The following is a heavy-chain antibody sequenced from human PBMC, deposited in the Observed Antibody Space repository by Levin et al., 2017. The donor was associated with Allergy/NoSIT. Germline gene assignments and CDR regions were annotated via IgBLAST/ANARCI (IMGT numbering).Heavy chain of an antibody. J-gene: IGHJ4*02. V-gene: IGHV4-30-4*01. CDR2: IYYSGST. D-gene: IGHD3-22*01. CDR1: GGSISSGDYY. CDR3: ARAESYYYDSSGYYAGSGFDY. Sequence: PSETLSLTCTVSGGSISSGDYYWSWIRQPPGKGLEWIGYIYYSGSTYYNPSLKSRVTISVDTSKNQFSLKLSSVTAADTAVYYCARAESYYYDSSGYYAGSGFDYWGQGTLVTVSS.